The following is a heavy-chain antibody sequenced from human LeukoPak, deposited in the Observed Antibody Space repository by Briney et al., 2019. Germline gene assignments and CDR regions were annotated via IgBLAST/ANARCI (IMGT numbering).Heavy chain of an antibody. D-gene: IGHD2-2*01. CDR2: VSYSGST. V-gene: IGHV4-59*08. CDR1: GGTISSYY. J-gene: IGHJ5*02. CDR3: ARMNCSSTSCLRREGWFDP. Sequence: SETLSLTCTVSGGTISSYYWSWIRQPPGKRLEWIGYVSYSGSTNYSPSLKSRVTISVDTSKNQFSLKLSSVTAADTAVYYCARMNCSSTSCLRREGWFDPWGQGTLVTVSS.